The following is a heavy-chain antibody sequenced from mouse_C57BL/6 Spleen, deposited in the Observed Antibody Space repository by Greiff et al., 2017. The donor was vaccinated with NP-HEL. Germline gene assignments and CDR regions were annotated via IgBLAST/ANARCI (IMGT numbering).Heavy chain of an antibody. V-gene: IGHV1-26*01. D-gene: IGHD4-1*01. CDR1: GYTFTDYY. J-gene: IGHJ4*01. Sequence: EVQLQQSGPELVKPGASVKISCKASGYTFTDYYMNWVKQSHGKSLEWIGDINPNNGGTSYNQKFKGKATLTVDKSSSTAYMELRSLTSEDSAVYYCASTNFMDYWGQGTSVTVSS. CDR3: ASTNFMDY. CDR2: INPNNGGT.